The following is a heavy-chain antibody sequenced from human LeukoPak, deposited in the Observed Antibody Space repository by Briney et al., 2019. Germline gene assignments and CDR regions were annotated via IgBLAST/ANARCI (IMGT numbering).Heavy chain of an antibody. J-gene: IGHJ4*02. Sequence: SETLSLTCTVSGGSISSDYWNWIRQPPGKGLEWIGYIYYSRTTNYNPSLKSRVTISVDTSKNQFSLNLSSVTAADTAVYYCARDPRAFGVGGSYFDYWGQGNLVTVSS. V-gene: IGHV4-59*01. CDR2: IYYSRTT. D-gene: IGHD3-3*01. CDR3: ARDPRAFGVGGSYFDY. CDR1: GGSISSDY.